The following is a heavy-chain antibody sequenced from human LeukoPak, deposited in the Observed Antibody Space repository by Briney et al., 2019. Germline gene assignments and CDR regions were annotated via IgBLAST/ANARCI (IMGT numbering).Heavy chain of an antibody. D-gene: IGHD6-19*01. J-gene: IGHJ4*02. V-gene: IGHV1-18*01. CDR2: ISAYNGNT. CDR1: GYTFTSYD. Sequence: ASVKVSCKASGYTFTSYDINWVRQAPGQGLEWMGWISAYNGNTNYAQKLQGRVTMTTDTSTSTAYMELRSLRSDDTAVYYCARDLAVAGTWYFDYWGQGTLVTVSS. CDR3: ARDLAVAGTWYFDY.